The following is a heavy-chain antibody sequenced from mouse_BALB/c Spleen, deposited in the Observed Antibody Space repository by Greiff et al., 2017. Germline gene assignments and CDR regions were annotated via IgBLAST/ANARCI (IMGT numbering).Heavy chain of an antibody. CDR3: AREGSYYYGSSHWYFDV. V-gene: IGHV3-8*02. CDR2: ISYSGST. Sequence: EVQLQQSGPSLVKPSQTLSLTCSVTGDSITSGYWNWIRKFPGNKLEYMGYISYSGSTYYNPSLKSRISITRDTSKNQYYLQLNSVTTEDTATYYCAREGSYYYGSSHWYFDVWGAGTTVTVSS. J-gene: IGHJ1*01. D-gene: IGHD1-1*01. CDR1: GDSITSGY.